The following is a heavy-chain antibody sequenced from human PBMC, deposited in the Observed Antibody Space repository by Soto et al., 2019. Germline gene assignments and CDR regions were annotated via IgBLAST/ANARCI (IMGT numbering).Heavy chain of an antibody. D-gene: IGHD3-3*02. CDR3: ARDKARQQLGGNYYYGIDV. CDR2: IIPIFPKP. J-gene: IGHJ6*02. V-gene: IGHV1-69*12. Sequence: QVQLVQSGAEVKKPGSSVTVSCKASGGTFGNSAISWVRQAPGQGLEWMGGIIPIFPKPDYAQKFQGRVTITADESTSTAYMELTSLRSEDTAVYYCARDKARQQLGGNYYYGIDVWGQGTMVTVSS. CDR1: GGTFGNSA.